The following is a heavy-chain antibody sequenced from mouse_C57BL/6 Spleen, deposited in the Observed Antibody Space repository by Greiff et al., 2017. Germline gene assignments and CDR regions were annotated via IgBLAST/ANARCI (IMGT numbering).Heavy chain of an antibody. CDR2: IDPETGGT. V-gene: IGHV1-15*01. J-gene: IGHJ3*01. D-gene: IGHD1-1*01. Sequence: VQLQQSGAELVRPGASVTLSCKASGYTFTDYEMHWVKQTPVHGLEWIGAIDPETGGTAYNQKFTGKAILTADKSSSTAYMELRSLTSEDSAVYYCISSRFAYWGQGTLVTVSA. CDR1: GYTFTDYE. CDR3: ISSRFAY.